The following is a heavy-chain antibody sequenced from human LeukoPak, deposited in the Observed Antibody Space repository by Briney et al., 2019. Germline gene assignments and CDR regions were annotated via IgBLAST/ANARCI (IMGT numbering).Heavy chain of an antibody. V-gene: IGHV3-48*02. J-gene: IGHJ4*02. CDR3: ASSGSYRFDY. D-gene: IGHD1-26*01. Sequence: GGSLRLSCVGSGLSFSDYWMNWVRQAPGKGLEWVSHITASGTAMFYADSVKGRFTISRDNAKNPLYLQMNSLRDEDTAVYYCASSGSYRFDYWGQGTLVTVSS. CDR1: GLSFSDYW. CDR2: ITASGTAM.